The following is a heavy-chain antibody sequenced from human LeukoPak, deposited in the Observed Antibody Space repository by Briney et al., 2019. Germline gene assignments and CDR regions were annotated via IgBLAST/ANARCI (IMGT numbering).Heavy chain of an antibody. V-gene: IGHV3-48*03. CDR3: AREVVVAATPFDY. Sequence: GGSLRLSCAASGFTFSNYEMHWVRQAPGKGLEWVSYISSSGSTIYYADSVKGRFTISRDNAKNSLYLQMNSLRAEDTAVYYCAREVVVAATPFDYWGQGTLVTVSS. J-gene: IGHJ4*02. CDR2: ISSSGSTI. D-gene: IGHD2-15*01. CDR1: GFTFSNYE.